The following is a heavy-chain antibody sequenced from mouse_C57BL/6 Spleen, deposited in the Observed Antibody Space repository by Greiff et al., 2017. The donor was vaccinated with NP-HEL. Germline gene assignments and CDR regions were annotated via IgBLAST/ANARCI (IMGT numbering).Heavy chain of an antibody. J-gene: IGHJ3*01. CDR2: INPNNGGT. V-gene: IGHV1-26*01. D-gene: IGHD4-1*01. CDR3: ATSHWDRMWFAY. CDR1: GYTFTDYY. Sequence: VQLQQSGPELVKPGASVKISCKASGYTFTDYYMNWVKQSHGKSLEWIGDINPNNGGTSYNQKFKGKATLTVDKSSSTAYMELRSLTSEDSAVYYCATSHWDRMWFAYWGQGTLVTVSA.